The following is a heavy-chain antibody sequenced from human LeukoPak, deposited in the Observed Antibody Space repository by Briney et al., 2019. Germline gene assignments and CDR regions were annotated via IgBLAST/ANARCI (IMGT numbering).Heavy chain of an antibody. J-gene: IGHJ4*02. D-gene: IGHD1-26*01. V-gene: IGHV1-2*02. CDR1: GYTFSDYY. CDR2: VVPYSGGT. Sequence: GASVKVSCKTSGYTFSDYYIHWVRQAPGQGLEWMGWVVPYSGGTKYAQKFQGRVTMTRDTSISTAYMELSKLGYDDTAVYYCATLGATSFDYWGQGALVTVSS. CDR3: ATLGATSFDY.